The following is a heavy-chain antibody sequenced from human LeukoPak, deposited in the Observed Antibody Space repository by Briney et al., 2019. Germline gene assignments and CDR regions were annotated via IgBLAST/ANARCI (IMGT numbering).Heavy chain of an antibody. Sequence: ASVKVSCKASGHTFTSYAMHWVRQAPGQRLEWMGWINAGNGNTKYSQKFQGRVTITRDTSASTAYMELSSLRSEDTAVYYCARDMGIAAAGPPSYGMDVWGQGTTVTVSS. CDR1: GHTFTSYA. CDR2: INAGNGNT. D-gene: IGHD6-13*01. CDR3: ARDMGIAAAGPPSYGMDV. J-gene: IGHJ6*02. V-gene: IGHV1-3*01.